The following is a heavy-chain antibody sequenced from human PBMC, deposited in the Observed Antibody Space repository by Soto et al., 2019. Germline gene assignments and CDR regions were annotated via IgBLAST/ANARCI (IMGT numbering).Heavy chain of an antibody. J-gene: IGHJ4*02. V-gene: IGHV4-59*08. CDR2: IYYTGTT. CDR3: ATLRGLGEVSPYFDY. CDR1: YASINNYH. D-gene: IGHD3-10*01. Sequence: QVQLQESGPGLLKPSETLSLTCTVSYASINNYHWTWIRQPPGQGLEWIAYIYYTGTTNFNPSLKSRVTISMDTFKNQFSLKLRSVTASDTAVYYCATLRGLGEVSPYFDYWCQGLMVTVSS.